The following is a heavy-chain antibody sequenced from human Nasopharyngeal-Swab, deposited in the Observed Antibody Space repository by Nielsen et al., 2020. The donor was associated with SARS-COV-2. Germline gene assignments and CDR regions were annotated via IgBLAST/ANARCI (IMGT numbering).Heavy chain of an antibody. J-gene: IGHJ4*02. CDR1: GFTFSSYA. D-gene: IGHD4-17*01. CDR3: ATQLHMTTVIGMGDY. V-gene: IGHV3-23*01. CDR2: ISGSGGST. Sequence: GESLKISCAASGFTFSSYAMSWVRQAPGKGLEWVSAISGSGGSTYYADAVEGRFTISRDNSKNTLYLQMNSLRAEDTAVYYCATQLHMTTVIGMGDYWGQGTLVTVSS.